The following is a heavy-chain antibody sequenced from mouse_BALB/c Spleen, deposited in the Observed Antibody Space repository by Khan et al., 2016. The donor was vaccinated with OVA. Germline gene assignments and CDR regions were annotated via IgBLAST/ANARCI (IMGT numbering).Heavy chain of an antibody. CDR2: IFPGNSDT. J-gene: IGHJ2*01. Sequence: VQLKQSGTVLARPGASVKMSCKASGYTFTNYWMHWVKQRPGQGLEWIGTIFPGNSDTNYNQKFTGKAKLTAVTSTSTAYMELSSLTNEDSAVYYGARNGFGNYEIWDYWGQGTTLTVSS. V-gene: IGHV1-5*01. D-gene: IGHD2-1*01. CDR1: GYTFTNYW. CDR3: ARNGFGNYEIWDY.